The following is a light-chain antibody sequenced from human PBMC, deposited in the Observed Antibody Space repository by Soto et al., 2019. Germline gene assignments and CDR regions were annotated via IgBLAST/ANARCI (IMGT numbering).Light chain of an antibody. CDR3: SSYTSSSTPVV. CDR2: DVS. Sequence: ALTQPASVSGSPGQSITISCTGTSSDVGGYNYVSWYQQHPGKAPKLMIYDVSNRPPGVSNRFSGSKSGNTASLTISGLQAEDEADYYCSSYTSSSTPVVFGGGTKVTVL. CDR1: SSDVGGYNY. J-gene: IGLJ2*01. V-gene: IGLV2-14*01.